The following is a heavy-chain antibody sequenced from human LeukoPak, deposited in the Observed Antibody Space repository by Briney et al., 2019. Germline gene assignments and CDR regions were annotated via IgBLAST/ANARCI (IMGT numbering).Heavy chain of an antibody. CDR1: GGSISSYN. CDR3: ARAPILTGYFGIDAFDI. V-gene: IGHV4-59*01. D-gene: IGHD3-9*01. J-gene: IGHJ3*02. CDR2: IYYSGST. Sequence: PSETLSLTCTVSGGSISSYNWSWIRHPPGKGLEWIGYIYYSGSTNYNPSLKSRVTISVDTSKNQLSLKLNSVTAADTAVYYCARAPILTGYFGIDAFDIWGQGTMVTVSS.